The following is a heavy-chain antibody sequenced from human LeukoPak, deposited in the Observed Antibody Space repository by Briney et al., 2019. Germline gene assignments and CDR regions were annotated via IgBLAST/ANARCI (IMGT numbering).Heavy chain of an antibody. Sequence: SVKVSCKAFGGTFSSYAISWVRQAPGQGLEWMGGIIPIFGTANYAQKFQGRVTITADESTSTAYMELSSLRSEDTAVYYCARDGPGEWLLLTWGQGTLVTVSS. D-gene: IGHD3-22*01. CDR3: ARDGPGEWLLLT. V-gene: IGHV1-69*01. J-gene: IGHJ5*02. CDR1: GGTFSSYA. CDR2: IIPIFGTA.